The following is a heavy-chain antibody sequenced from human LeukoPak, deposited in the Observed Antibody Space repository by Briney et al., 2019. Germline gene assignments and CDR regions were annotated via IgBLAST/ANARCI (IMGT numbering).Heavy chain of an antibody. CDR2: INHSGST. CDR1: GGSFSGYY. D-gene: IGHD6-19*01. J-gene: IGHJ6*02. Sequence: PSETLSLTCAVYGGSFSGYYWSWIRQPPGKGLEWIGEINHSGSTNYNPSLKSRVTISVDTSKNQFSLKLSSVTAADTAVYYCARGLGYSSGWPTYYYYGMDVWGQGTTVTVSS. V-gene: IGHV4-34*01. CDR3: ARGLGYSSGWPTYYYYGMDV.